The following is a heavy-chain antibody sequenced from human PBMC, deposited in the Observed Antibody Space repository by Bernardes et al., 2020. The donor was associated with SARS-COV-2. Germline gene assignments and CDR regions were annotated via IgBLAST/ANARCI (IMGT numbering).Heavy chain of an antibody. CDR3: VRGNREWLFPGFDS. CDR2: INSDGTTT. V-gene: IGHV3-74*01. Sequence: GGSLRLSCAASRFTFSSYWMHWVRQVPGKGLVWVSRINSDGTTTSYADSVKGRFTISRDNAKNTLYLQMSSLGAEDTAVYYCVRGNREWLFPGFDSWGHGTLVTVAS. J-gene: IGHJ4*01. D-gene: IGHD3-3*01. CDR1: RFTFSSYW.